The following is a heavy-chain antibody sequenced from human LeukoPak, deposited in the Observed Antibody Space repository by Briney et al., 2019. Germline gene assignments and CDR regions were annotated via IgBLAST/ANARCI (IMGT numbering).Heavy chain of an antibody. Sequence: GGSLRLSCAASGFIFSKAWMSWVRQAPGKGQERVGRIKSKTDGGTTDYAAPVKGRFTISRDDSKNTLYLQMNSLKTEDTAVYYCTTDQYDILTGYYMGYFDYWGQGTLVTVCS. J-gene: IGHJ4*02. CDR3: TTDQYDILTGYYMGYFDY. D-gene: IGHD3-9*01. CDR1: GFIFSKAW. CDR2: IKSKTDGGTT. V-gene: IGHV3-15*01.